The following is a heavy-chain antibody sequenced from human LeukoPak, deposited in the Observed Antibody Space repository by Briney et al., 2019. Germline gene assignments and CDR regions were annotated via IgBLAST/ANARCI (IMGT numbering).Heavy chain of an antibody. J-gene: IGHJ4*02. D-gene: IGHD1-26*01. V-gene: IGHV1-24*01. Sequence: ASVKVSCKVSGNTLAQVSIHWVRQAPGKGLEWMGGVDPEDGDKFYAGKLQGRITMVEDFSTDTAYMELRNLTSDDTAVYYCVSGNRNDGRCSIRLDFWGQGSLISVST. CDR3: VSGNRNDGRCSIRLDF. CDR2: VDPEDGDK. CDR1: GNTLAQVS.